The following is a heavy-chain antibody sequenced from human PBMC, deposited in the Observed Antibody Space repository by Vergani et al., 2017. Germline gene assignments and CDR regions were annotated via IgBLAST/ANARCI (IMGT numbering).Heavy chain of an antibody. CDR3: ASSLYGGLYYYYYYMDV. D-gene: IGHD3-16*01. CDR1: GYTFTSYA. CDR2: INTNTGNP. Sequence: QVPLVQSGSELKKPGASVKVSCTASGYTFTSYAMNWVRQAPGQGLEWMGWINTNTGNPTYAQGFTGRFVFSLDTSVSTAYLQISSLKAEDTAVYYCASSLYGGLYYYYYYMDVWGKGTTVTVSS. V-gene: IGHV7-4-1*02. J-gene: IGHJ6*03.